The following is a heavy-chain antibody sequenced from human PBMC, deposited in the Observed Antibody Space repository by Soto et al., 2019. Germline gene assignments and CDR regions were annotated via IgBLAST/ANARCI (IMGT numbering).Heavy chain of an antibody. J-gene: IGHJ4*02. D-gene: IGHD2-21*02. V-gene: IGHV5-51*01. CDR1: GYRFINYW. Sequence: PGESLKISCKGSGYRFINYWIGWVRQKPGKGLEWMGIIYPGDSDTRYSPSFEGQVTISADKSISTAYLQWSSLKASDTAIYYCARCSGDCSSFDYWGQGTLVTVSS. CDR3: ARCSGDCSSFDY. CDR2: IYPGDSDT.